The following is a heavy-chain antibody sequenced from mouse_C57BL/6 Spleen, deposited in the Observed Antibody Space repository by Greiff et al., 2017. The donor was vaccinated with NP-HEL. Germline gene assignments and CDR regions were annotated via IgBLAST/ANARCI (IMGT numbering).Heavy chain of an antibody. CDR3: TRDFYYGSRDY. CDR2: ISSGGDYI. Sequence: EVMLVESGEGLVKPGGSLKLSCAASGFTFSSYAMSWVRQTPEKRLEWVAYISSGGDYIYYADTVKGRFTISRDNARNTLYLQMSSLKSEDTAMYYCTRDFYYGSRDYWGQGTSVTVSS. V-gene: IGHV5-9-1*02. D-gene: IGHD1-1*01. CDR1: GFTFSSYA. J-gene: IGHJ4*01.